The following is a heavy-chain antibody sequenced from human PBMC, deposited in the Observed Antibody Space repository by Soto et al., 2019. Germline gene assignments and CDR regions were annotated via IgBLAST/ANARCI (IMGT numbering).Heavy chain of an antibody. D-gene: IGHD5-18*01. V-gene: IGHV3-30*03. CDR1: GFTFSHYI. Sequence: PGGSLRLSCAASGFTFSHYIYHWVRQAPGKGLQWVAVIRDDGKKTNYATSVRGRFTVSRDMSKSTIFLQMNNLRIDDSAIYSCAREGDSHACRGFDLWGQGTPVTVSS. CDR3: AREGDSHACRGFDL. J-gene: IGHJ5*02. CDR2: IRDDGKKT.